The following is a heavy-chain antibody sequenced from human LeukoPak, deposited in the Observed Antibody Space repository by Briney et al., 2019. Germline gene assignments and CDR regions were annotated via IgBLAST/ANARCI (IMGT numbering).Heavy chain of an antibody. CDR3: ARDPRLGSSWYGRYYYYGMDV. J-gene: IGHJ6*02. V-gene: IGHV1-3*01. CDR2: INAGNGNT. D-gene: IGHD6-13*01. CDR1: GYTFTSYA. Sequence: ASVKVSCKASGYTFTSYAMHWVRQVPGQRLEWMGWINAGNGNTKYSQKFQGRVTITRDTSASTAYMELSSLRSEDTAVYYCARDPRLGSSWYGRYYYYGMDVWGQGTTVTVSS.